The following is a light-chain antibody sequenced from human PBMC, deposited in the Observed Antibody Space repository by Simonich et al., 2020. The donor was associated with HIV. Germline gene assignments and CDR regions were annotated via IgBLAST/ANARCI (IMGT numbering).Light chain of an antibody. CDR2: DAS. Sequence: EIVLTQSPATLSLSPGDRATLSCRAGQSVSCYLAWYQQKPGQAPRLLIYDASNRATGSPARFSGSESGTDFTLTISSLEPEDFAVYYCQQYYSAPRTFGQGTKVEIK. CDR3: QQYYSAPRT. J-gene: IGKJ1*01. V-gene: IGKV3-11*01. CDR1: QSVSCY.